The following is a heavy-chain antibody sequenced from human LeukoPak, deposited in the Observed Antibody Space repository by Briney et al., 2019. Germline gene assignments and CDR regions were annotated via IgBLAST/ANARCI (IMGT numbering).Heavy chain of an antibody. Sequence: GGSLRLSCAASGFSFSSYSMSWVRQAPGKGLEWVAKMKEDGSDIYYVDSVKGRFTISRDNAKNSLYLQMNSLRAEDTAVYYCARDGGLRPSRGYFDYWGQGTLVTVSS. CDR3: ARDGGLRPSRGYFDY. V-gene: IGHV3-7*01. CDR1: GFSFSSYS. D-gene: IGHD4-17*01. CDR2: MKEDGSDI. J-gene: IGHJ4*02.